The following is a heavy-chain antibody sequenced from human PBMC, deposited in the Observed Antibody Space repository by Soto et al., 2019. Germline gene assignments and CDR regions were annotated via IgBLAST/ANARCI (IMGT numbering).Heavy chain of an antibody. CDR3: ATGITIFGVVIRYFDY. V-gene: IGHV3-30*03. CDR1: GFTFSSYG. CDR2: ISYDGSNK. Sequence: QVQLVESGGGVVQPGRSLRLSCAASGFTFSSYGMHWVRQAPGKGLEWGAVISYDGSNKYYADSVKGRFTISRDNSKNTLYLQMNSLRAEDTAVYYCATGITIFGVVIRYFDYWGQGTLVTVSS. J-gene: IGHJ4*02. D-gene: IGHD3-3*01.